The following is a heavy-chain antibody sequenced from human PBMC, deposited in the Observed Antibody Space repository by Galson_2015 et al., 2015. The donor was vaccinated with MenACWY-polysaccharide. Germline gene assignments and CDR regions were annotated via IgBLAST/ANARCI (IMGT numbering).Heavy chain of an antibody. D-gene: IGHD3-10*01. CDR1: GFTFSSFW. V-gene: IGHV3-7*01. CDR3: ARIAEGSRSQYRALDY. Sequence: SLRLSCAASGFTFSSFWMNWVRQAPGKGLEWVANIKEDGSEYYHVDSVKGRFTISRDNPKSSLYLQMNSLRVEDTAVYYCARIAEGSRSQYRALDYWGQGTLVTVSS. J-gene: IGHJ4*02. CDR2: IKEDGSEY.